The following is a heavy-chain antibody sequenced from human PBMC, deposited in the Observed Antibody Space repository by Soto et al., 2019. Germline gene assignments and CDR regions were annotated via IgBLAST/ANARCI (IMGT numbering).Heavy chain of an antibody. CDR1: GDSISSADYY. Sequence: SETLSLTCTVSGDSISSADYYWSWIRQTPGKGLEWIGHIFYSGTTYYNPSLKSRLTISVDTSKNPFSLRLTSVTAADTAVYYCARDLWVEPELYYYGMDVWGQGTTVTVSS. CDR2: IFYSGTT. V-gene: IGHV4-30-4*01. J-gene: IGHJ6*02. CDR3: ARDLWVEPELYYYGMDV. D-gene: IGHD1-1*01.